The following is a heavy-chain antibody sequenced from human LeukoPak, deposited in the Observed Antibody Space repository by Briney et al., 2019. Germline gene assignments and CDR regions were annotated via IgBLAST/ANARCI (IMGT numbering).Heavy chain of an antibody. J-gene: IGHJ4*02. Sequence: GGSLRLSCAASGFTFSGSAMHWVRQASGKGLEWVGRIRSKADSYATAYAASVNGRFTISRDDSKNTAYLQMNSLKTEDTAVYYCTIYGYSYGYGYWGQGTLVTVSS. D-gene: IGHD5-18*01. CDR3: TIYGYSYGYGY. CDR2: IRSKADSYAT. CDR1: GFTFSGSA. V-gene: IGHV3-73*01.